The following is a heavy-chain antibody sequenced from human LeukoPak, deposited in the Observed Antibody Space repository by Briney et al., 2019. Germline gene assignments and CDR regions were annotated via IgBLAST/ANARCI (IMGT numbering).Heavy chain of an antibody. Sequence: GGSLRLSCTASGFTFGDYSMNWVRQAPGKGLEWVSSISSSSSYIYYADSVKGRFTISRDNAKNSLYLQMNSLRAEDTAVYYCARGPYDILTGYYKWFDYWGQGTLVTVSS. D-gene: IGHD3-9*01. J-gene: IGHJ4*02. CDR3: ARGPYDILTGYYKWFDY. CDR1: GFTFGDYS. CDR2: ISSSSSYI. V-gene: IGHV3-21*01.